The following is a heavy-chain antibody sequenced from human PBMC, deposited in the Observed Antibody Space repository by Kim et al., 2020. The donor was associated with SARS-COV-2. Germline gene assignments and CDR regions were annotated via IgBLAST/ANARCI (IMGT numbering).Heavy chain of an antibody. Sequence: GGSLRLSCAASGFTFSSYSMNWVRQAPGKGLEWVSSISSSSSYIYYADSVKGRFTISRDNAKNSLYLQMNSLRAEDTAVYYCARNPYMSGPKADFDYWGQGTLVTVSS. CDR2: ISSSSSYI. D-gene: IGHD3-3*01. J-gene: IGHJ4*02. CDR1: GFTFSSYS. V-gene: IGHV3-21*04. CDR3: ARNPYMSGPKADFDY.